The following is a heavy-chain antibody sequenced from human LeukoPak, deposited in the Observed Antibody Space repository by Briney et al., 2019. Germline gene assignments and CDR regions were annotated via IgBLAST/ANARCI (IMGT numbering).Heavy chain of an antibody. Sequence: GGSLRLSCAASGFTFSSYSMNWVRQAPGKGLEWVSSISSSSSYIYYADSVKGRFTIPRDNSKNTLYLQMNSLRAEDTAVYYCAKGWFGELLSVDYWGQGTLVTVSS. J-gene: IGHJ4*02. CDR3: AKGWFGELLSVDY. CDR2: ISSSSSYI. CDR1: GFTFSSYS. D-gene: IGHD3-10*01. V-gene: IGHV3-21*04.